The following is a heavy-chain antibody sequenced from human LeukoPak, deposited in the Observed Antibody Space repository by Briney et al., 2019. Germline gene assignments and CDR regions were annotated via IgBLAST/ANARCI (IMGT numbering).Heavy chain of an antibody. CDR1: GFTFGSYA. CDR2: ISSNGGST. CDR3: ARRAAGFWSGYLDY. J-gene: IGHJ4*02. V-gene: IGHV3-64*01. Sequence: GGSLRLSCAASGFTFGSYAMHWVRQAPGKGLEYVSAISSNGGSTFYANSVKGRFTITRDNSKDTLYLQMGSLRAEDMAVYYCARRAAGFWSGYLDYWGLGILVTVSS. D-gene: IGHD3-3*01.